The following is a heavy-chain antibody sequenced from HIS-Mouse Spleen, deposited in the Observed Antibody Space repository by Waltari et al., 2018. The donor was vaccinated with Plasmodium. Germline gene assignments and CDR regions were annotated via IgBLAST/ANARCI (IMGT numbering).Heavy chain of an antibody. D-gene: IGHD1-26*01. CDR3: ARRGGSYYYFDY. CDR1: GGSISSSSYY. J-gene: IGHJ4*02. CDR2: IYYSWST. Sequence: QLQLQESGPGLVKPSETLSLTCTVSGGSISSSSYYWGWIRQPPGKGLEWIGSIYYSWSTYYNPSLKIRVTISVDTSKNQFSLKLSSVTAADTAVYYCARRGGSYYYFDYWGQGTLVTVSS. V-gene: IGHV4-39*01.